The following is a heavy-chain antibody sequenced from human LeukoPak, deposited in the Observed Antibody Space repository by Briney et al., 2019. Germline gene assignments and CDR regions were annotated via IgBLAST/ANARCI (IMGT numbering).Heavy chain of an antibody. CDR3: ARDSGAAGGYYYGMDV. Sequence: GGSLRLSCAASGFTFSSYGMHWVRQAPGKGLEWVAVIWYDGSNKYYADSVKGRFTISRDNSKSTLYLQMNSLRAEDTAVYYCARDSGAAGGYYYGMDVWGQGTTVTVSS. CDR1: GFTFSSYG. J-gene: IGHJ6*02. V-gene: IGHV3-33*01. CDR2: IWYDGSNK. D-gene: IGHD3-10*01.